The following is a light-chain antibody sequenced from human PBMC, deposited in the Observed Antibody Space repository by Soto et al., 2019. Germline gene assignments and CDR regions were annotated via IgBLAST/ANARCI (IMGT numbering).Light chain of an antibody. Sequence: AIQMTQSPCSLSASTGERVTITCRASQGISSYLAWYQQKPGKAPKILIYAASTLQSGVPSRFSGSGSGTDFTLTISSLQPEDVATYYCQQSYSTPITFGQGTRLEIK. CDR1: QGISSY. CDR3: QQSYSTPIT. CDR2: AAS. V-gene: IGKV1-8*01. J-gene: IGKJ5*01.